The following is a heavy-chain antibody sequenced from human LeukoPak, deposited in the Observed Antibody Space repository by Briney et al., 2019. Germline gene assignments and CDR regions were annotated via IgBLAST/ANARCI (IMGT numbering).Heavy chain of an antibody. CDR2: INHSGST. CDR1: GGSFSGYY. D-gene: IGHD6-19*01. J-gene: IGHJ4*02. CDR3: ARRPSSGGWYLLDY. Sequence: PSETLSLTCAVYGGSFSGYYWSWIRQPPGKGLEWIGEINHSGSTNYNPSLKSRVTISVDTSKNQFFLKLSSVTAADTAVYYCARRPSSGGWYLLDYWGQGTLVTVSS. V-gene: IGHV4-34*01.